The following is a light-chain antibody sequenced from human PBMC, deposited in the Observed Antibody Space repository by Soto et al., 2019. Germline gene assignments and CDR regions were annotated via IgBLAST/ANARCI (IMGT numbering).Light chain of an antibody. CDR3: QQYNNWPLT. Sequence: EIEMTQSPATLSVSPGERATLSCRASQSVSSNLAWYQQKPGKAPRLLIYGAATRATGVPARFSGSGSGTEFTLTISSLQSEDFAVYHCQQYNNWPLTFGGGTKVVIK. CDR1: QSVSSN. J-gene: IGKJ4*01. CDR2: GAA. V-gene: IGKV3-15*01.